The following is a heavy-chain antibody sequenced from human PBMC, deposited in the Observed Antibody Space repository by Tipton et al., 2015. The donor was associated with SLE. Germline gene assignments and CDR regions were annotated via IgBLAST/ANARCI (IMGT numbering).Heavy chain of an antibody. J-gene: IGHJ4*02. V-gene: IGHV4-61*01. CDR3: ARSKAVAADGFDY. CDR2: IYYSGST. CDR1: GGSVSSGSYY. Sequence: TLSLTCTVSGGSVSSGSYYWSWIRQPPGKGLEWIGYIYYSGSTNYNPSLKSRVTISVDTSKNQFSLKLSSVTAADTAVYYCARSKAVAADGFDYWGQGTLVTVSS. D-gene: IGHD6-19*01.